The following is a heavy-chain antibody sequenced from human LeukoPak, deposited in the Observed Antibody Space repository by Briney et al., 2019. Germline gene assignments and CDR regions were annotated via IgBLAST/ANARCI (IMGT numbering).Heavy chain of an antibody. V-gene: IGHV3-21*01. CDR2: ISSSSSYI. CDR3: ARDNGYAFDI. D-gene: IGHD2-8*01. Sequence: GGSLRLSCAASGFTFSSYSMNWGRQAPGKGMDWVQSISSSSSYIYYADSVKGRFTISRDNAKNSLYLQMNSLRAEDTAVYYCARDNGYAFDIWGQGTMVTVSS. CDR1: GFTFSSYS. J-gene: IGHJ3*02.